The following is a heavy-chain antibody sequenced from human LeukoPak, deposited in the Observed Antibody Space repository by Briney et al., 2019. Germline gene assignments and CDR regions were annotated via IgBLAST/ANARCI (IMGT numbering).Heavy chain of an antibody. D-gene: IGHD3-9*01. Sequence: SQTLSLTCTVSGGSISSGGYYWSWTRQHPGKGLEWIGYIYYSGSTYYNPSLKSRVTISVDTSKNQFSLKLSSVTAADTAVYYCARVLDILIGPNPINWFDPWGQGTLVTVSS. CDR2: IYYSGST. V-gene: IGHV4-31*03. CDR3: ARVLDILIGPNPINWFDP. CDR1: GGSISSGGYY. J-gene: IGHJ5*02.